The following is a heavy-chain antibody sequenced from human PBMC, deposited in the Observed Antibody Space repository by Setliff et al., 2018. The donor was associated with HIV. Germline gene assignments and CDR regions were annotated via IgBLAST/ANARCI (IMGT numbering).Heavy chain of an antibody. J-gene: IGHJ6*03. CDR1: GYTFSTYG. CDR2: INTANGNT. Sequence: ASVKVSCKASGYTFSTYGIHWMRQAPGQRPESMGWINTANGNTKYSQDLLGRVSITMDTSASTSYMELSSLRSQDMAVYYCERGPLFGNQYYPYHYMDVWGKGTTVTVSS. D-gene: IGHD3-3*01. CDR3: ERGPLFGNQYYPYHYMDV. V-gene: IGHV1-3*03.